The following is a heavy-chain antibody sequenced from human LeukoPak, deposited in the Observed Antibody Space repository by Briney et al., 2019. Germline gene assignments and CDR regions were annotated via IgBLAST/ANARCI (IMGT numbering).Heavy chain of an antibody. CDR3: ARGANYFDY. CDR2: ISDSGGRI. Sequence: GGSLRLSCAASGFSFSRFAMSWVRQAPGKGLEWVSAISDSGGRINYADSVKGRFTISRDNSKNTLYMQMNSLKAEDTAVYYCARGANYFDYWGQGTLVTVSS. V-gene: IGHV3-23*01. J-gene: IGHJ4*02. CDR1: GFSFSRFA.